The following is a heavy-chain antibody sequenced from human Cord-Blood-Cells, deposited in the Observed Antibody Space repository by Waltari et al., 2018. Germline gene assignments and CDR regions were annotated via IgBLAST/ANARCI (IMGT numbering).Heavy chain of an antibody. CDR2: IYHSGSS. CDR3: ARDIVATIGGGSWFDP. J-gene: IGHJ5*02. CDR1: GGSISSGGYS. Sequence: QLQLQESGSGLVKPSQTLSLTCAVSGGSISSGGYSWSWIRQPPGKGLEWIGYIYHSGSSYYNPARKSRGTISVDRSKNQFSLKLSSVTAADTAVYYCARDIVATIGGGSWFDPWGQGTLVTVSS. D-gene: IGHD5-12*01. V-gene: IGHV4-30-2*01.